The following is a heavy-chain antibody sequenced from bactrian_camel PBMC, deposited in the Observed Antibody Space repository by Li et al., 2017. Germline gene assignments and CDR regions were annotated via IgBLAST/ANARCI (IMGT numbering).Heavy chain of an antibody. Sequence: VQLVESGGGLVQPGGSLRLSCAASGFTFSSYAMSWVRQAPGKGLDWVSAINSGGHSTYYADSVKGRFTLSLDKAKDTVYLQMNSLRPEGTAKYSCKMGGSLRCDGFWGPGTQVTVS. D-gene: IGHD3*01. CDR3: KMGGSLRCDGF. J-gene: IGHJ6*01. V-gene: IGHV3S31*01. CDR2: INSGGHST. CDR1: GFTFSSYA.